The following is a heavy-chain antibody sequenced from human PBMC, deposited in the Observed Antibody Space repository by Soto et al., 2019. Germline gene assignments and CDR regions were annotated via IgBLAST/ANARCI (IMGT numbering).Heavy chain of an antibody. V-gene: IGHV3-9*01. Sequence: EVHLVESGGGLVQPGGSLRLSCAVSAFTFDEYAVHWVRQAPGKGLEWVSGISWNSGSVGYANSVKGRFTISRDNAKNSLYLQMNSLRAEDTALYYCAIVTLYGGNYYYYYMDVWGKGTAVTVSS. J-gene: IGHJ6*03. CDR2: ISWNSGSV. CDR1: AFTFDEYA. CDR3: AIVTLYGGNYYYYYMDV. D-gene: IGHD4-17*01.